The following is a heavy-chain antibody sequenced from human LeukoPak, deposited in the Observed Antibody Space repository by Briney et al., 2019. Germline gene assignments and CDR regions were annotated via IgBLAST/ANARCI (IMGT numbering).Heavy chain of an antibody. V-gene: IGHV1-46*01. CDR3: ARKTGGPSGFDP. D-gene: IGHD3-3*01. CDR2: INPSGGST. Sequence: ASVKVSCKASGYTFTSHYMHWVRQAPGQGLEWMGIINPSGGSTNYAQKFQGRVTMTRDMSTSTVYMELSSLRCEDTAVYYCARKTGGPSGFDPWGQGTLVTVSS. CDR1: GYTFTSHY. J-gene: IGHJ5*02.